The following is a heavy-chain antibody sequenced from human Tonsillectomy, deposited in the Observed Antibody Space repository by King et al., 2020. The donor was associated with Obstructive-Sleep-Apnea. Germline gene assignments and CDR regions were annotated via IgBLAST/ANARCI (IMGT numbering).Heavy chain of an antibody. CDR1: GFTFDDYA. CDR2: ISWNSGSI. J-gene: IGHJ6*02. Sequence: VQLVESGGGLVQPGRSLRLSCAASGFTFDDYAMHWFRQASGKGLEWASGISWNSGSIGYADSVKGRFTISRDNAKNSLYLQMNSLRAEDTALYYCAKDTGVLWFGEPHPYYYYGMDVWGQGTTVTVSS. D-gene: IGHD3-10*01. CDR3: AKDTGVLWFGEPHPYYYYGMDV. V-gene: IGHV3-9*01.